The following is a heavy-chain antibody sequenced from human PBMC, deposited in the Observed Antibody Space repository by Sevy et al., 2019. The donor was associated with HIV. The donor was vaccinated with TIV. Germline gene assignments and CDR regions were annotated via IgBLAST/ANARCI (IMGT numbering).Heavy chain of an antibody. CDR3: VKDFSTGWTSHDAFDI. J-gene: IGHJ3*02. CDR2: ISWNSGWI. D-gene: IGHD6-19*01. CDR1: GFTFDDYA. Sequence: GGSLRLSCAASGFTFDDYAMHWVRQIPGKGLEWVSGISWNSGWIGYADSVKGRFTISRDNAKKSRYLQMDSLRAEDLALYYCVKDFSTGWTSHDAFDIWGQGTMVTVSS. V-gene: IGHV3-9*03.